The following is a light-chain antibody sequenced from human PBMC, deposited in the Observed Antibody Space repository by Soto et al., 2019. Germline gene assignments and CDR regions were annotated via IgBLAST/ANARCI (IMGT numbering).Light chain of an antibody. CDR1: SSDVGTYNL. CDR3: CSYAGSTTLYV. CDR2: EVS. J-gene: IGLJ1*01. V-gene: IGLV2-23*02. Sequence: QSALTQPASVSGSPGQSITISCTGTSSDVGTYNLVSWYQQHPGKAPKVMIYEVSQRPSGVSNRFSGSKSGNTASLTISGLQAEDEADYFCCSYAGSTTLYVFGTGTQLTVL.